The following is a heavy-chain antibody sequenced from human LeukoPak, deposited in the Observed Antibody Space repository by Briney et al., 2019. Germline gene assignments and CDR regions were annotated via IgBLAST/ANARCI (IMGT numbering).Heavy chain of an antibody. CDR2: IDPSDSYT. V-gene: IGHV5-10-1*01. CDR1: GYNFTSYW. J-gene: IGHJ6*04. D-gene: IGHD6-19*01. CDR3: ARHPIAVAGTNYYYYYGMDV. Sequence: GESLQISCQGSGYNFTSYWISWVRQVPGKGLEGMGRIDPSDSYTNYSPSFQGHVTISADKSISTAYLQWSSLKASDTAMYYCARHPIAVAGTNYYYYYGMDVWGKGTTVTVSS.